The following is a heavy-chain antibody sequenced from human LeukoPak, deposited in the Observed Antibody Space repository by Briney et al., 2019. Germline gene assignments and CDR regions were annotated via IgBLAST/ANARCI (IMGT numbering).Heavy chain of an antibody. V-gene: IGHV3-23*01. J-gene: IGHJ4*02. CDR2: ISGSGAST. Sequence: GGSLRLSCAASGFTFSSYAMSWVRQAPGKGLEWVSAISGSGASTYYADSVKDRFTISRDNSKNTLYLQMSSLRAEDTAVYYCAKAAVLPGDYWGQGTLVTVSS. CDR3: AKAAVLPGDY. D-gene: IGHD3-10*01. CDR1: GFTFSSYA.